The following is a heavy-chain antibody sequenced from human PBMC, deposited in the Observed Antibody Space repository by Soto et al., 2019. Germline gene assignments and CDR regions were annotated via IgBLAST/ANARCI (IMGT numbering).Heavy chain of an antibody. CDR2: VSSRSTST. CDR1: GFTFSDYY. CDR3: ARDNGGTFDY. V-gene: IGHV3-11*05. Sequence: QVHLLESGGGSVKPGGSLRLSCAASGFTFSDYYMTWIRQAPGKGLEWVSYVSSRSTSTNYADSMKGRFTISRDNAKNSLYLQMNSLRAEDTAVYYCARDNGGTFDYWGQGTLVTVSS. J-gene: IGHJ4*02. D-gene: IGHD2-8*01.